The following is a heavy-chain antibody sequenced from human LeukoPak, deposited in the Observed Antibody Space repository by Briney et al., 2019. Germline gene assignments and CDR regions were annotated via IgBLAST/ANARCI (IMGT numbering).Heavy chain of an antibody. J-gene: IGHJ4*02. CDR2: ISGSGGST. V-gene: IGHV3-23*01. CDR1: GFTFSSYA. CDR3: AKDRDVLLWFGELPYYFDY. D-gene: IGHD3-10*01. Sequence: GGSLRLSCAASGFTFSSYAMSWVRQAPGKGLEWVSAISGSGGSTYYADSVKGRFTISRDNSKNTLYLQMNSLRAEDTDVYYCAKDRDVLLWFGELPYYFDYWGQGTLVTVSS.